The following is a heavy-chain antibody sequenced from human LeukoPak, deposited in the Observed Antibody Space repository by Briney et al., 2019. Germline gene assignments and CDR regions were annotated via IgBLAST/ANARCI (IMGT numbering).Heavy chain of an antibody. D-gene: IGHD2-15*01. CDR3: LLGYCSGGSCSGGNWFDP. Sequence: GASVKVSCKASGYTFTSYGINWVRQAPGQGLEWMGWISAYNGNTNYAQKFQGRVTITRNTSISTAYMELSSLRSEDTAVYYCLLGYCSGGSCSGGNWFDPWGQGTLVTVSS. J-gene: IGHJ5*02. CDR1: GYTFTSYG. CDR2: ISAYNGNT. V-gene: IGHV1-18*01.